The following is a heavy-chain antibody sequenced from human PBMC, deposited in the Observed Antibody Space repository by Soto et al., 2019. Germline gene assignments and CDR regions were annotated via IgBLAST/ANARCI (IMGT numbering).Heavy chain of an antibody. CDR3: ARWASFVEGATTSYYYYGMDV. D-gene: IGHD1-26*01. CDR1: GGTFSSYA. Sequence: GASVKVSCKASGGTFSSYAISWVRQAPGQGLEWMGGIIPIFGTANYAQKFQGRVTITADESTSTAYMELSSLRSEDTAVYYCARWASFVEGATTSYYYYGMDVWGQGTTVTVSS. V-gene: IGHV1-69*13. CDR2: IIPIFGTA. J-gene: IGHJ6*02.